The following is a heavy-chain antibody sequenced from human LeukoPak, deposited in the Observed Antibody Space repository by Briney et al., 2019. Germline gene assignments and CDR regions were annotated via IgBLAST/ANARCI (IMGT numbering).Heavy chain of an antibody. CDR2: IYSGGST. J-gene: IGHJ6*02. CDR3: ARDRADPRLDYYYGMDV. CDR1: GFTVSSNY. Sequence: GGSLRLSCAASGFTVSSNYMSWVRQAPGKGLEWVSDIYSGGSTYYADSVKGRFTISRDNSKNTLYLQMNSLRAEDTAVYYCARDRADPRLDYYYGMDVWGQGTTVTVSS. V-gene: IGHV3-53*01. D-gene: IGHD6-19*01.